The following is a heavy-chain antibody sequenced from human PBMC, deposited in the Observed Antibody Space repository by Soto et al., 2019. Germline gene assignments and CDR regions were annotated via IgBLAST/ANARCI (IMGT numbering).Heavy chain of an antibody. J-gene: IGHJ5*02. V-gene: IGHV3-48*01. CDR1: GFSFSSYS. CDR3: ARHPERISEIGWFDP. Sequence: EVQLVESGGGLVQPGGSLRLSCAASGFSFSSYSMNWVRQAPGKGLEWVSYISSSSSTIYYADSVKGRFTISRDNAKNSLYLQMNSLRAEDPAVYYCARHPERISEIGWFDPWGQGTLVNVSS. CDR2: ISSSSSTI. D-gene: IGHD6-13*01.